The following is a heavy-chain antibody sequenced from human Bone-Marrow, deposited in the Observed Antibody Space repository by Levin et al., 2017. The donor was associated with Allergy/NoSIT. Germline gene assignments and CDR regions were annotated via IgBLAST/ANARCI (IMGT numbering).Heavy chain of an antibody. J-gene: IGHJ4*02. V-gene: IGHV1-2*02. D-gene: IGHD3-22*01. CDR3: ASVVNYADSIGYLPTLDY. CDR2: IDPDTGDT. CDR1: GYTFRDHY. Sequence: ASVKVSCQASGYTFRDHYIHWVRQAPGQGLEWMGWIDPDTGDTNYSERFQDRFSFTRATSISTAYLELSDLRSDDTAVYYCASVVNYADSIGYLPTLDYWGQGTLVTVSS.